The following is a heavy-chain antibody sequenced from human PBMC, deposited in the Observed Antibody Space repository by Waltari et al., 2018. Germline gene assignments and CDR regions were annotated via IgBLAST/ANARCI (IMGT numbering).Heavy chain of an antibody. J-gene: IGHJ4*02. V-gene: IGHV3-73*02. Sequence: EVQLVESGGTLVQPGGSLKLSCVASGFTFSGSAMPWVRQAPGRGLEWLGRSRNKVKNCATVYAASVRYRFTISRDDSRNTVYLQMNYLKTDDSAVYFCTRNPADGGVSPRYCDYWGQGTLVTVSS. CDR1: GFTFSGSA. CDR2: SRNKVKNCAT. CDR3: TRNPADGGVSPRYCDY. D-gene: IGHD2-15*01.